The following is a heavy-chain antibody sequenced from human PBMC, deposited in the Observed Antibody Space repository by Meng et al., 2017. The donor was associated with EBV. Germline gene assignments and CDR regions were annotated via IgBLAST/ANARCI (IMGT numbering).Heavy chain of an antibody. CDR3: ARPFPSWQSPRLDPFGA. CDR1: GDSISSFYY. CDR2: VHYTGST. J-gene: IGHJ5*02. V-gene: IGHV4-39*01. D-gene: IGHD6-19*01. Sequence: QLQLRESGPGQVKPSVTLSLTRTVSGDSISSFYYWGWIRQPPGRGLEWIGSVHYTGSTYYSPSLKSRVTVSVDTSKNQFSLRLTSVTAADTAVYYCARPFPSWQSPRLDPFGAWGQGTLVTVSS.